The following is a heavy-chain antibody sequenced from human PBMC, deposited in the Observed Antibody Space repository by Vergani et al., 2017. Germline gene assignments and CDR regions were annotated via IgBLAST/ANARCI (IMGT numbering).Heavy chain of an antibody. Sequence: QVQLQQWGGGLLKPSETLSLTCVVNGGSFTSYHWTWIRQSPGEGLEWVGDIDHTGRPDYNPSLKSRLTMSVDKSRNQFSLTLNSVTDTDTAIYFCARVNTETNGHLYYYYYMDVWGHGTAVTVS. CDR3: ARVNTETNGHLYYYYYMDV. CDR1: GGSFTSYH. J-gene: IGHJ6*03. V-gene: IGHV4-34*01. CDR2: IDHTGRP. D-gene: IGHD4-11*01.